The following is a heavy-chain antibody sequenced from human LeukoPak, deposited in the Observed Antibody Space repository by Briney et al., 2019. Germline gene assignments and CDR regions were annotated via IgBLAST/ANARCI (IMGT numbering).Heavy chain of an antibody. CDR1: GGTFSSYA. Sequence: SVNVSCKASGGTFSSYAISWVRQAPGQGLEWMGGIIPIFGTANYAQKFQGRVTITADESTSTAYMELSSLRSEDTAVYYCARRYDYDFWSGYERGFDYWGQGTLVTVSS. V-gene: IGHV1-69*01. J-gene: IGHJ4*02. CDR3: ARRYDYDFWSGYERGFDY. D-gene: IGHD3-3*01. CDR2: IIPIFGTA.